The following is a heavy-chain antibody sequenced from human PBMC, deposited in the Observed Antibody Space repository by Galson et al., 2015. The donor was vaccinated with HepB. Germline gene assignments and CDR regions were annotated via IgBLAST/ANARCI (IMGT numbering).Heavy chain of an antibody. Sequence: ETLSLTCAVYGGSFSGYYWSWIRQPPGKGLEWIGEINHSGSTNYNPSLKSRVTISVDTSKNQFSLKLSSVTAADTAVYYCARSSWFRELLKGYFDYWGQGTLVTVSS. V-gene: IGHV4-34*01. D-gene: IGHD3-10*01. CDR1: GGSFSGYY. J-gene: IGHJ4*02. CDR2: INHSGST. CDR3: ARSSWFRELLKGYFDY.